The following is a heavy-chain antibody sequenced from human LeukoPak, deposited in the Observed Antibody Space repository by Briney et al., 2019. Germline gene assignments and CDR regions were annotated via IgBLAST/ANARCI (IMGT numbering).Heavy chain of an antibody. D-gene: IGHD4-23*01. CDR3: ANQDVRTVPTQR. Sequence: GGSLRLSCPASGFTFDDYAGHWVRQAPGKGLEWVSGISWNSGSIGYADSVKGRFTISRDNAKNSLYLQMNSLRAEDTAMYYCANQDVRTVPTQRWGQGTLVTVSS. CDR2: ISWNSGSI. V-gene: IGHV3-9*01. J-gene: IGHJ4*02. CDR1: GFTFDDYA.